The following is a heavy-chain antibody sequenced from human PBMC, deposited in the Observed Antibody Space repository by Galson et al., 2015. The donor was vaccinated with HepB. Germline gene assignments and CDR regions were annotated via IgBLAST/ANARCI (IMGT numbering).Heavy chain of an antibody. Sequence: SVKVSCKASGYTLSGYAIQWVRQAPGQRLEWMGWINGGNGNTRYSQKFQGRLTIMRDTSASTAYMELSSLRSEDTAVYYCARDVGGAPWDVWGQGTTVTVSS. J-gene: IGHJ6*02. D-gene: IGHD3-16*01. CDR1: GYTLSGYA. CDR3: ARDVGGAPWDV. V-gene: IGHV1-3*01. CDR2: INGGNGNT.